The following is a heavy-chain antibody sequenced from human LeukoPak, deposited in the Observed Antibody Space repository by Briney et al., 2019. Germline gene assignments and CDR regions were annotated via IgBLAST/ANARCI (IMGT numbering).Heavy chain of an antibody. V-gene: IGHV4-34*01. CDR3: ARRSRTGIGYFDY. Sequence: SETLSLTCAVYGGSFSGYYWSWIRQPPGKGLEWIGEINHSGSTNYNPSLKSRVTISVDTSKNQFSLKLSSVTAADTAVYYCARRSRTGIGYFDYWGQGTLVTVSS. D-gene: IGHD3-10*01. J-gene: IGHJ4*02. CDR1: GGSFSGYY. CDR2: INHSGST.